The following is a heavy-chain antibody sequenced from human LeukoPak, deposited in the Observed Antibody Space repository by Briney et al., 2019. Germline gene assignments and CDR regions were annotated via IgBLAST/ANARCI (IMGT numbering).Heavy chain of an antibody. CDR1: GFTFSSHW. D-gene: IGHD2-2*01. Sequence: PGGSLRLSCAASGFTFSSHWMNWVRQAPGKGLEWVANIKEDGSHENYVDSVKGRFTISRDNAKNSLYLQTNSLRAEDTAVYYCASLYCSSISCGAFDIWGQGTMVTVSS. J-gene: IGHJ3*02. CDR3: ASLYCSSISCGAFDI. V-gene: IGHV3-7*01. CDR2: IKEDGSHE.